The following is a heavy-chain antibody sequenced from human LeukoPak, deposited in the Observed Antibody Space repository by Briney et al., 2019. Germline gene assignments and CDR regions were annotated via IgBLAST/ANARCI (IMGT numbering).Heavy chain of an antibody. D-gene: IGHD5-24*01. CDR2: ISSSGSTI. J-gene: IGHJ4*02. CDR3: ARERVGDGYNPNFDY. Sequence: GGSLRLSCAASGFTFSSYEMNWVRQAPGKGLEWVSYISSSGSTIYYADSVKGRFTISRDNSKNTLYLQMNSLRAEDTAVYYCARERVGDGYNPNFDYWGQGTLVTVSS. V-gene: IGHV3-48*03. CDR1: GFTFSSYE.